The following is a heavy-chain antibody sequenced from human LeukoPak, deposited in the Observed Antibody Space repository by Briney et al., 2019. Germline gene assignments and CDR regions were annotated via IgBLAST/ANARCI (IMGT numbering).Heavy chain of an antibody. CDR3: ARDAYCSGGSCYYPFDY. CDR1: GGTFSSYA. D-gene: IGHD2-15*01. Sequence: SVKVSCKASGGTFSSYAISWVRQAPGQGLEWMGGIIPIFGTANYAQKFQGRVTITADESTSTAYMELSSLRSEDTAVYYCARDAYCSGGSCYYPFDYWGQGTLVTVSS. CDR2: IIPIFGTA. V-gene: IGHV1-69*13. J-gene: IGHJ4*02.